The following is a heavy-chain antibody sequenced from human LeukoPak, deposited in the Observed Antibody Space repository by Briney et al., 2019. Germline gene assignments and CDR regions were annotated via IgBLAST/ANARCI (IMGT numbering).Heavy chain of an antibody. Sequence: PGGSLRLSCAASGFTFSNYGMHWVRQAPGKGLEWVAFIRYDGSNKYYADSVKGRFTISRDNSKNTLYLQMNSLRAEDTAVYYCARTRGGYAFGDYWGQGTLVTVSS. V-gene: IGHV3-30*02. CDR2: IRYDGSNK. CDR1: GFTFSNYG. J-gene: IGHJ4*02. CDR3: ARTRGGYAFGDY. D-gene: IGHD5-18*01.